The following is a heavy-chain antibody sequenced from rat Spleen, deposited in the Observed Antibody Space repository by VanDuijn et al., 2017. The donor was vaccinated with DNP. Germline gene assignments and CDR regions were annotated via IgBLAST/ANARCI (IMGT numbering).Heavy chain of an antibody. CDR2: MNNAGST. CDR3: ARWTRYFDY. V-gene: IGHV3-3*01. J-gene: IGHJ2*01. Sequence: VQLQESGPGLVKPSQSLSLTCSVTGYSITSSYTWNWIRRFPGSRLEWLGYMNNAGSTNYNPSLKSRISITRDTSKNHFFLHLNSVTIEDTATYYCARWTRYFDYWGQGVMVTVSS. CDR1: GYSITSSYT. D-gene: IGHD1-7*01.